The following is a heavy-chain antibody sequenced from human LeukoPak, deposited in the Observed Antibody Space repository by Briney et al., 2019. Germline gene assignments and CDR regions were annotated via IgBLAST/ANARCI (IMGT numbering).Heavy chain of an antibody. J-gene: IGHJ5*02. CDR1: GGTFSNYA. CDR3: AYYYDSSGYSWFDP. V-gene: IGHV1-69*13. Sequence: ASVKVSCKASGGTFSNYAINWVRQAPGQGLEWMGGIIPIFGTANYAQKFQGRVTITADESTSTAYMELSSLRSEDTAVYYCAYYYDSSGYSWFDPWGQGTLVTVSS. CDR2: IIPIFGTA. D-gene: IGHD3-22*01.